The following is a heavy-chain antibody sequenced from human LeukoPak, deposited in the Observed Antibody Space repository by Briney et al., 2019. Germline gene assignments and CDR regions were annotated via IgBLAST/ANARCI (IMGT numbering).Heavy chain of an antibody. J-gene: IGHJ5*02. CDR3: ARVKYNWNDIFENWFDP. D-gene: IGHD1-1*01. V-gene: IGHV1-8*01. Sequence: ASVKVSCKASGYTFTSFDINWVRQATGQGLEWMGWMNYNSGSTGYAQKFQGRVIMTRNISISTAYMELSSLRSEDSAVYYCARVKYNWNDIFENWFDPWGQGTLVTVSS. CDR1: GYTFTSFD. CDR2: MNYNSGST.